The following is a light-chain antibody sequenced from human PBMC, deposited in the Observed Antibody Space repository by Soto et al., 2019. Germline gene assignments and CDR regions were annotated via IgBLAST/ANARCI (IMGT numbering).Light chain of an antibody. CDR3: HLYNIRPYT. J-gene: IGKJ2*01. Sequence: EIVMTQSPATLSVSPGERATLSCRASQSITSNLAWHQQKPGQAPRLLIYAASTRATGVPARFSASGSETEFTLTISSLQSDDEAIYYCHLYNIRPYTFGQGTKLE. V-gene: IGKV3-15*01. CDR1: QSITSN. CDR2: AAS.